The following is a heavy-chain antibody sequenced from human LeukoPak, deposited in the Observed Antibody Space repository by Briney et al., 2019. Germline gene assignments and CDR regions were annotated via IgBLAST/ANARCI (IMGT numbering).Heavy chain of an antibody. CDR3: ARDATTVVTSYYFDY. CDR1: RFTFSSYA. V-gene: IGHV3-30*04. J-gene: IGHJ4*02. CDR2: ISYDGSNK. Sequence: GGSLRLSCAASRFTFSSYAMHWVRQAPGKGLEWVAVISYDGSNKYYADSVKGRFTISRDNSKNTLYLQMNSLRAEDTAVYYCARDATTVVTSYYFDYWGQGTLVTVSS. D-gene: IGHD4-23*01.